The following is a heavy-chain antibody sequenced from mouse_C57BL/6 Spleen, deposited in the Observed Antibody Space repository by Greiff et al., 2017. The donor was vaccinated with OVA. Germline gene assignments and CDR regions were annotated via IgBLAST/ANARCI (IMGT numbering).Heavy chain of an antibody. CDR3: TRSSGNWEGWYFGV. CDR2: IYPGNSDT. Sequence: VQLQQSGTVLARPGASVKMSCKTSGYTFTSYWMHWVKQRPGQGLEWIGAIYPGNSDTSYNQKFKGKAKLTAVTSASTAYMELSSLTNEDSAVYYCTRSSGNWEGWYFGVWGTGTTVTVSS. V-gene: IGHV1-5*01. CDR1: GYTFTSYW. J-gene: IGHJ1*03. D-gene: IGHD4-1*01.